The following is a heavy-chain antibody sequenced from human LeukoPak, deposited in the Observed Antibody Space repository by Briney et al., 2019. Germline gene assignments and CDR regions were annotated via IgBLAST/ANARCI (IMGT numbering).Heavy chain of an antibody. Sequence: PGGSLRLSCAASGFTFSSYGMHWVRQAPGKGLEWVAFIRYDGSNKYYADSVKGRFTISRDNSKNTLYLQMSSLRAEDTAVYYCAKLYEQLAYYYYYYMDVWGKGTTVTVSS. V-gene: IGHV3-30*02. J-gene: IGHJ6*03. CDR2: IRYDGSNK. D-gene: IGHD6-6*01. CDR1: GFTFSSYG. CDR3: AKLYEQLAYYYYYYMDV.